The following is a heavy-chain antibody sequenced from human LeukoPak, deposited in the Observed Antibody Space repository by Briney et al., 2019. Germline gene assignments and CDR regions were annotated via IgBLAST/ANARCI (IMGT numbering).Heavy chain of an antibody. V-gene: IGHV4-31*11. J-gene: IGHJ4*02. CDR1: GGSFSGYY. CDR3: ARELPSSYSFDY. CDR2: IYYSGST. D-gene: IGHD1-26*01. Sequence: SETLSLTCAVYGGSFSGYYWSWIRQHPGKGLEWIGYIYYSGSTYYNPSLKSRVTISVDTSKNQFSLKLSSVTAADTAVYYCARELPSSYSFDYWGQGTLVTVSS.